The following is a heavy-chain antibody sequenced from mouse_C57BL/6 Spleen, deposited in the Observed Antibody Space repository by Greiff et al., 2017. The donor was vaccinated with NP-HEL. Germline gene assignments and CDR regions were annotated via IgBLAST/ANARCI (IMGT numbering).Heavy chain of an antibody. J-gene: IGHJ2*01. Sequence: VQLKESGPELVKPGASVKMSCKASGYTFTDYNMHWVKQSHGKSLEWIGYINPNNGGTSYNQKFKGKATLTVNKSSSTAYMELRSLTSEDSAVYYCARRYYGSSPFDYWGQGTTLTVSS. CDR3: ARRYYGSSPFDY. CDR2: INPNNGGT. D-gene: IGHD1-1*01. CDR1: GYTFTDYN. V-gene: IGHV1-22*01.